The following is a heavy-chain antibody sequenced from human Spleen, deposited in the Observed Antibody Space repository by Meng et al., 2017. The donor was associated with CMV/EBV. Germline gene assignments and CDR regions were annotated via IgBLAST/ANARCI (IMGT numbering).Heavy chain of an antibody. CDR1: GYTFTSYG. CDR2: ISAYNGNT. Sequence: ASVQVSCKASGYTFTSYGFFWVRQAPGQGLEWMGWISAYNGNTNYAQKFQGRVTMTTDTSTTTAYMELRSLRSDDTAVYYCARVGSSLWFDLDYWGQGTLVTVSS. D-gene: IGHD2-2*01. J-gene: IGHJ4*02. V-gene: IGHV1-18*04. CDR3: ARVGSSLWFDLDY.